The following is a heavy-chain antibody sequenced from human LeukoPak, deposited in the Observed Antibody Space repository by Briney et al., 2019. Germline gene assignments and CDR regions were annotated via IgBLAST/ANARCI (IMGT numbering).Heavy chain of an antibody. CDR2: ISYDGSNK. J-gene: IGHJ4*02. V-gene: IGHV3-30-3*01. CDR1: GFTFSSYA. D-gene: IGHD6-13*01. Sequence: HAGGSLRLSCAASGFTFSSYAMHWVRQAPGKGLEWVAVISYDGSNKYYADSVKGRFTISRDNSKNTLYLQMNSLRAEDTAVYYCARDVVGRAAAGTAGFDYWGQGTLVTVSS. CDR3: ARDVVGRAAAGTAGFDY.